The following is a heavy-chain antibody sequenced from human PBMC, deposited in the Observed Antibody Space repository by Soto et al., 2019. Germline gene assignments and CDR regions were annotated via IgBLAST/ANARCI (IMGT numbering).Heavy chain of an antibody. Sequence: GESLKISCKGSGYTFTSNWIGWVRQMPGKGLEWMGIIYPGDSDTTYSPSFQGQVTISVDKSISSAYLQWSSLKASDSAMYYCARLSATGIDYWGQGTRVTVSS. V-gene: IGHV5-51*01. CDR1: GYTFTSNW. CDR3: ARLSATGIDY. CDR2: IYPGDSDT. J-gene: IGHJ4*02. D-gene: IGHD1-1*01.